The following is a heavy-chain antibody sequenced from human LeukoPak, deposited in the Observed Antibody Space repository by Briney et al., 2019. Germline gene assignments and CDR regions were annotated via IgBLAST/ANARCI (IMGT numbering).Heavy chain of an antibody. CDR2: INPNSGGT. J-gene: IGHJ4*02. CDR1: GYTFTGYY. V-gene: IGHV1-2*02. CDR3: ARDRGFLEWLRARY. D-gene: IGHD3-3*01. Sequence: ASVKVSCKASGYTFTGYYMHWVRQAPGQGLEGMGWINPNSGGTNYAQKFQGRVTMTRDTSISTAYMELSRLRSDDTAVYYCARDRGFLEWLRARYWGQGIMVTVSS.